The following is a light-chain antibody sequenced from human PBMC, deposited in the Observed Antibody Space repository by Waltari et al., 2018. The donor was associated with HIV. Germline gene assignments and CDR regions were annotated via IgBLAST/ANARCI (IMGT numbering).Light chain of an antibody. V-gene: IGKV1-27*01. CDR1: QGISNY. Sequence: DIQMTQSPSSLSASVGDSVTLTCRASQGISNYLAWYQQKPGKVPKVLIYAASTLQSGVPPRFSGSGSGTDFTLTISSLQPEDVATYYCQKYNTAPWTFGQGTKVEIK. CDR3: QKYNTAPWT. J-gene: IGKJ1*01. CDR2: AAS.